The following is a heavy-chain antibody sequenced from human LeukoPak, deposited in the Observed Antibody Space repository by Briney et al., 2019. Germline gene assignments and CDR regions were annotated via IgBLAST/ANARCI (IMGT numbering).Heavy chain of an antibody. V-gene: IGHV3-53*05. Sequence: GGSLRLSCAASGFTVSRDYMSWVRQAPGKGLEWVSVIYSGGSTYYADSVKGRFTISRDKSKNTVYLQMNSLRFEDTAMYYCARNWFDPWRQGTLVTVSS. CDR1: GFTVSRDY. CDR3: ARNWFDP. CDR2: IYSGGST. J-gene: IGHJ5*02.